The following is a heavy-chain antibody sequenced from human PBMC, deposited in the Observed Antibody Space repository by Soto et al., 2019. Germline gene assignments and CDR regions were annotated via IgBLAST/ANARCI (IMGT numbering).Heavy chain of an antibody. CDR2: ISGSGRYT. Sequence: GVSLRLSCAASGFTFDSCVMSWVRQAPGQGLEWLSLISGSGRYTDYADSVKGRFTISRDNSKNTLYLQMNSLRVEDTAGYYCAKEPARERMYRDYGMDVWGQGTTVTVSS. J-gene: IGHJ6*02. D-gene: IGHD2-2*01. V-gene: IGHV3-23*01. CDR3: AKEPARERMYRDYGMDV. CDR1: GFTFDSCV.